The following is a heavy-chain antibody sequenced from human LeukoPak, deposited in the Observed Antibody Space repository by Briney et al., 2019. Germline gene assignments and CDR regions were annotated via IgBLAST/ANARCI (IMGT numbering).Heavy chain of an antibody. CDR1: GFTFSDCY. CDR2: ISSSGSTI. J-gene: IGHJ3*02. D-gene: IGHD6-13*01. CDR3: ARDEDSSSWYTAFDI. Sequence: PGGSPRLSCAASGFTFSDCYMSWIRQAPGKGLEWVSYISSSGSTIYYADSVKGRFTISRDNAKNSLYLQMNSLRAEDTAVYYCARDEDSSSWYTAFDIWGQGTMVTVSS. V-gene: IGHV3-11*01.